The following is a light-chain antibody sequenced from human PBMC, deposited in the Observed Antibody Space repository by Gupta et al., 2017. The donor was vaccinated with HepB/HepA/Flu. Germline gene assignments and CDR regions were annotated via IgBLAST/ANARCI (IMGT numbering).Light chain of an antibody. J-gene: IGLJ1*01. CDR1: SGHSTYI. CDR3: ETGDSNNV. Sequence: QPVLTQSSSASASLGSSVKLTCTLSSGHSTYIIAWHQQQPGKAPRYLMKVEGSGTYNKGSGVPDRFSGSSSGADRYLTLANLESEDEDDDYWETGDSNNVFGTGTKVTVL. V-gene: IGLV4-60*03. CDR2: VEGSGTY.